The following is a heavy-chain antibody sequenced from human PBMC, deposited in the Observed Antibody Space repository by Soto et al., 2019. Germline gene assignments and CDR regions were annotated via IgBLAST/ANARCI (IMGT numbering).Heavy chain of an antibody. J-gene: IGHJ4*02. D-gene: IGHD5-18*01. CDR3: AKDDYLDTAMATFAY. Sequence: SETLSLTCTVSGGSISTYYWTWIRQPPGKGLEWIGYIYYTGNTYYNPSLKSRVTISVDTSKNQFSLKLSSVTAADTAVYYCAKDDYLDTAMATFAYWGQGTLVTVS. CDR1: GGSISTYY. CDR2: IYYTGNT. V-gene: IGHV4-59*01.